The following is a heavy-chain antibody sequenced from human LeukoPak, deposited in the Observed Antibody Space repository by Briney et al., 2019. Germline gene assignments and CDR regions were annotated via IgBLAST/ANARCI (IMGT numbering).Heavy chain of an antibody. J-gene: IGHJ4*02. CDR3: AKDSHYYDSSGSGY. V-gene: IGHV3-23*01. D-gene: IGHD3-22*01. CDR2: ISGSGGST. Sequence: GGSLRLSCAASGFTFSSYAMSWVRQAPGKGLEWVSAISGSGGSTYYADSVKGRFTISRDNSKNTLYLQMNSLRAEDTAVYYCAKDSHYYDSSGSGYWGQGTLVTVSS. CDR1: GFTFSSYA.